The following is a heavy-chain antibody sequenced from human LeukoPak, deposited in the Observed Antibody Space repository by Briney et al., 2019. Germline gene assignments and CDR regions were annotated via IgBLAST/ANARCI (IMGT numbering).Heavy chain of an antibody. CDR2: IYYSGST. J-gene: IGHJ4*02. CDR1: GGSISSSSYY. Sequence: SETLSLTCTVSGGSISSSSYYWDWVRQPPGKGLEWIGNIYYSGSTYYNPSLKSRVTISVDTSKNQFSLNLRSVTAADTAVYSCARLRRSDGYYDSSGDYYPLGYFDLWGQGTLVTVSS. D-gene: IGHD3-22*01. V-gene: IGHV4-39*01. CDR3: ARLRRSDGYYDSSGDYYPLGYFDL.